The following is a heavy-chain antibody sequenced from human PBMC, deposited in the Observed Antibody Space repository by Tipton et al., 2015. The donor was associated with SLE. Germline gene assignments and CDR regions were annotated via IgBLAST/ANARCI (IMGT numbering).Heavy chain of an antibody. Sequence: TLSLTCVVSGYYISSGYYWGWLRQPPRKGLEWIGNIYHSGSTYYNPSLKSRVTISVDTSKNQFSLKLSSVTAADTAVYYCAAVAASRYYYGMDVWGQGTTVTVSS. CDR1: GYYISSGYY. CDR3: AAVAASRYYYGMDV. D-gene: IGHD2-15*01. CDR2: IYHSGST. V-gene: IGHV4-38-2*01. J-gene: IGHJ6*02.